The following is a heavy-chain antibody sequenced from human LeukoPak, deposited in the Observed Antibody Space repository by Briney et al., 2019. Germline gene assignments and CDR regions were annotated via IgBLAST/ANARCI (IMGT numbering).Heavy chain of an antibody. Sequence: KPSETLSLTCTVSGGSISSTSYYWGWIRQPPGKGLEWIGSLYYSGSTYYNPSLKSRVTISVDTSKNQFSLKLTSVTAADTAVYYCTRQFKDYYDSGGYYSWGRGTLVTVSS. D-gene: IGHD3-22*01. CDR2: LYYSGST. CDR1: GGSISSTSYY. J-gene: IGHJ4*02. V-gene: IGHV4-39*01. CDR3: TRQFKDYYDSGGYYS.